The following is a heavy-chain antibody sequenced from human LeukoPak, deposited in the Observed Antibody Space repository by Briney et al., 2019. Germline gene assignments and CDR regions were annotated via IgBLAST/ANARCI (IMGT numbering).Heavy chain of an antibody. Sequence: GGSLGLSCAASGFTFDDYAMHWVRQAPGKGLEWVSGISWNSGSIGYADSVKGRFTISRDNAKNSLYLQMNSLRAEDTALYYCAKEENYYGSGSYYNVFDYWGQGTLVTVSS. V-gene: IGHV3-9*01. J-gene: IGHJ4*02. CDR2: ISWNSGSI. D-gene: IGHD3-10*01. CDR1: GFTFDDYA. CDR3: AKEENYYGSGSYYNVFDY.